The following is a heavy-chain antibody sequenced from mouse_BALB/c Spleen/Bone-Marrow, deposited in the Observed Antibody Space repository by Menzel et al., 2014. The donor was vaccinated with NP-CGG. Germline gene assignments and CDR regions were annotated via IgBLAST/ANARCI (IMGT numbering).Heavy chain of an antibody. Sequence: EVQLVESGPGLVKPSQSLSLTCTVTGYSITSDYAWNWIRQFPGNKLEWMGYISYSGSTSYNPSLKSRISITRDTSKNQFFLQLNSVTTEDTATYYCARSDYYDNENAMDYWGQGTSVTVSS. J-gene: IGHJ4*01. CDR1: GYSITSDYA. CDR3: ARSDYYDNENAMDY. CDR2: ISYSGST. V-gene: IGHV3-2*02. D-gene: IGHD2-4*01.